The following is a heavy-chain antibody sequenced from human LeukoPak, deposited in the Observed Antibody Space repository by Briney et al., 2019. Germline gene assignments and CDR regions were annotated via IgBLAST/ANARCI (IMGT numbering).Heavy chain of an antibody. Sequence: PSETLSLTCAVYGGSFSGYYWSWIRQPPGKGLEWIGEINHSGSTNYNPSLKSRVTISVDTSKNQFSLKLSSVTAADTAVYYCARVLRLGYCSGGGCYGRYYYYYHMDVWGKGTTVTVSS. CDR2: INHSGST. CDR1: GGSFSGYY. J-gene: IGHJ6*03. V-gene: IGHV4-34*01. CDR3: ARVLRLGYCSGGGCYGRYYYYYHMDV. D-gene: IGHD2-15*01.